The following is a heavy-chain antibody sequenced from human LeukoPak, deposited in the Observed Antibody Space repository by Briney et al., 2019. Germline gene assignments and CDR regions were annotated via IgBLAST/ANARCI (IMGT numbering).Heavy chain of an antibody. J-gene: IGHJ6*03. Sequence: ASVKVSCKASGYTFTGYYMHWVRQAPGQGLEWMGWINPNSGGTNYAQKFQGRVTMTRDTSISTAYMELSRLRSDDTAVYYCARDPIFRHGYYYYYYYMDVWGKGTTVTVSS. CDR2: INPNSGGT. CDR1: GYTFTGYY. CDR3: ARDPIFRHGYYYYYYYMDV. D-gene: IGHD3-3*02. V-gene: IGHV1-2*02.